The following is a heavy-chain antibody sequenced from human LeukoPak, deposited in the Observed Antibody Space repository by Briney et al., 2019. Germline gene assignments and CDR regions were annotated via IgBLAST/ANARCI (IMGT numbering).Heavy chain of an antibody. D-gene: IGHD3-3*01. CDR1: GFTVSSNY. V-gene: IGHV3-53*01. CDR2: IYSGGST. J-gene: IGHJ6*02. CDR3: ARGPLLRWGLGGRGMDV. Sequence: GGSLRLSCAASGFTVSSNYMSWVRQAPGKGLEWVSVIYSGGSTYYADSVKGRFTISRDNSKNTLYLQMNSLRAEDTAVYYCARGPLLRWGLGGRGMDVWSQGTTVTVSS.